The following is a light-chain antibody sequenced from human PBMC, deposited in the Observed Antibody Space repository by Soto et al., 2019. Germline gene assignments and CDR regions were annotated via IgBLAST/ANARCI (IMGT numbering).Light chain of an antibody. CDR1: QSINTN. CDR2: GAS. J-gene: IGKJ2*01. Sequence: IVMTQSPATLSVSPGERATLSCRASQSINTNLAWFQQKPGRAPRLLIFGASTRATDIPARFSGSGSGTEFTLTISRLEPEDFAVYYCQQYGSSPHTFGQGTKVDIK. V-gene: IGKV3-15*01. CDR3: QQYGSSPHT.